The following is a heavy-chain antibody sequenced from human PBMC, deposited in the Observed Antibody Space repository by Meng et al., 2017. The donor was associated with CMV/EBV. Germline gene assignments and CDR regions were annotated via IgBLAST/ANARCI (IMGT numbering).Heavy chain of an antibody. D-gene: IGHD2-2*01. CDR3: ASPPYQLPPG. V-gene: IGHV3-48*03. CDR2: ISSSGSTI. J-gene: IGHJ4*02. CDR1: GFTFSSYE. Sequence: GESLKISCAASGFTFSSYEMNWVRQAPGKGLEWVSYISSSGSTIYYADSVKGRFTISRDNAKNSLYLQMNSRRAEDTAVYYCASPPYQLPPGWGQGTLVTVSS.